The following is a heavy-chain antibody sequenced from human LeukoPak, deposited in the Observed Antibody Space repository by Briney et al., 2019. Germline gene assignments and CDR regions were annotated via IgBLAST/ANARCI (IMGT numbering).Heavy chain of an antibody. J-gene: IGHJ4*02. V-gene: IGHV3-21*01. CDR2: ISSSSSYI. CDR3: ASSTTIRLSGFYFDY. Sequence: PGGSLRLSCAATGFTFSSYSMNWVRQAPGKGLEWVSSISSSSSYIYYADSVKGRFTISRDNAKNSLYLQMNSLRAEDTAVYYCASSTTIRLSGFYFDYWGQGTLVTVSS. CDR1: GFTFSSYS. D-gene: IGHD1-14*01.